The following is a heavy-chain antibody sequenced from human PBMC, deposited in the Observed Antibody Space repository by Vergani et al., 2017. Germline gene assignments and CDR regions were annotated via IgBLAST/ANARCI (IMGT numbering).Heavy chain of an antibody. Sequence: EVLLVESGGDLVQPGGSLRLSCAASGFTFTNFAMTWVRQAPGEGLEWVSGISGSGGFTYYADSVKGRFTISRDNSKNTMFLQMNNLRAEDTAVYYCAKDNVPGYYDSSGYCDYWGQGTLVTVSS. CDR1: GFTFTNFA. CDR3: AKDNVPGYYDSSGYCDY. CDR2: ISGSGGFT. D-gene: IGHD3-22*01. V-gene: IGHV3-23*04. J-gene: IGHJ4*02.